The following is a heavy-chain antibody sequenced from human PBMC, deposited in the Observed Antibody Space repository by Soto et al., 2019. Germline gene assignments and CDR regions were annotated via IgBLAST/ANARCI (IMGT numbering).Heavy chain of an antibody. CDR3: ARGGIIMIVVGRNDALDI. CDR2: MNPNSGNT. D-gene: IGHD3-22*01. Sequence: ASVKVSCKASGYTFTSYYINWVRQATGQGLEWMGWMNPNSGNTGYGQKFQGRVTMTRNTSISTAYMELSSLRSEDTAVYYCARGGIIMIVVGRNDALDIRGQGTMGTV. V-gene: IGHV1-8*01. CDR1: GYTFTSYY. J-gene: IGHJ3*02.